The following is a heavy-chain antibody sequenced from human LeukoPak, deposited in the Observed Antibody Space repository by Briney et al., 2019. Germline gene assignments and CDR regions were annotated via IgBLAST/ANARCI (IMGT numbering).Heavy chain of an antibody. CDR3: STDIGYGDYGLDY. CDR1: GFTFSNAW. Sequence: GESLRLSCVASGFTFSNAWMSWVRQAPGKGPEWVGRIKRKSDGATTDYAASVKGRFAISRDDSQNTLYLQMNSLKTDGTAVYYCSTDIGYGDYGLDYWSQGTLVTVSS. D-gene: IGHD4-17*01. CDR2: IKRKSDGATT. J-gene: IGHJ4*02. V-gene: IGHV3-15*01.